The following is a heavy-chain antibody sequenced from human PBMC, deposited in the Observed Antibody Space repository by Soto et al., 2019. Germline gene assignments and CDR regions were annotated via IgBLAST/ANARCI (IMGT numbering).Heavy chain of an antibody. CDR3: ARTYCSGVSGYGSTSYYDYGMEV. CDR2: LIPIFGTA. V-gene: IGHV1-69*01. CDR1: GGTFSSYA. J-gene: IGHJ6*02. D-gene: IGHD2-15*01. Sequence: QVQLVQSGAEVKKPGSSVKVSCKASGGTFSSYALSWVRQAPGQGLEWMGGLIPIFGTANYAQKFQGRVTITADESTSKAYIKLSSLRSEDTAVYYCARTYCSGVSGYGSTSYYDYGMEVWCQGPTVTVSS.